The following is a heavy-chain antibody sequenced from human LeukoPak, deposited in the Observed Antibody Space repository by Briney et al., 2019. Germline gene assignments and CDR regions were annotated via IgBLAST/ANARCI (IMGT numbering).Heavy chain of an antibody. Sequence: GGSLTLSCVFTFGPYGMHWVRLAPGKGLEWVAAIRYDGTRQEYKDSVKGRFTVSRDNSKNTLYLQMNSLGGEDTAIYYCVREDWSNCRGQTCRGALDVWGQGTMVTVSP. CDR2: IRYDGTRQ. V-gene: IGHV3-33*01. D-gene: IGHD4-11*01. CDR3: VREDWSNCRGQTCRGALDV. J-gene: IGHJ3*01. CDR1: TFGPYG.